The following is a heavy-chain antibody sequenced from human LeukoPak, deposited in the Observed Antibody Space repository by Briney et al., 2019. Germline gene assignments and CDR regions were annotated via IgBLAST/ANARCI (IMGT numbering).Heavy chain of an antibody. CDR3: AKADTAMGLGYGMDV. D-gene: IGHD5-18*01. Sequence: PGGSLRLSCAASGFTFSSYAMSWVRQAPGKGLEWVSAISGSGGSTYYADSVKGRFTISRDNSKNTLYLQMNSLRAEDTAVYYCAKADTAMGLGYGMDVWGQGTTVTVSS. J-gene: IGHJ6*02. CDR2: ISGSGGST. CDR1: GFTFSSYA. V-gene: IGHV3-23*01.